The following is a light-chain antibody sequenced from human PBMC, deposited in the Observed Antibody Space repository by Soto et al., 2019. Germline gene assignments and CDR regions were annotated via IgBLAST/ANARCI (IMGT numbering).Light chain of an antibody. J-gene: IGKJ4*01. V-gene: IGKV1-39*01. CDR3: QQVNVYPST. CDR2: AAS. CDR1: QSISSY. Sequence: DIQMTQSPSSLSASVGDRVTITCRASQSISSYLNWYQQKPGKAPKLLIYAASSLQSGVPSMFSGCGSGTDFTLTISSLQPEDFATYYCQQVNVYPSTFGAGTKGDIK.